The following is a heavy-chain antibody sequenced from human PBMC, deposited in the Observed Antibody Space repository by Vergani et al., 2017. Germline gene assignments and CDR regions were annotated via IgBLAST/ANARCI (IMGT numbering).Heavy chain of an antibody. V-gene: IGHV1-2*02. CDR3: ARRRGNKLELDGHDY. CDR1: GYTFTGYY. J-gene: IGHJ4*02. CDR2: INPNSGGT. Sequence: QVQLVQSGAEVKKPGASVKVSCKASGYTFTGYYMHWVRQAPGQGLEWMGWINPNSGGTNYAQKFQGRVTMTSDTSISKAYMELSRPRSADTAVYYCARRRGNKLELDGHDYWGQGTLVTVSS. D-gene: IGHD1-7*01.